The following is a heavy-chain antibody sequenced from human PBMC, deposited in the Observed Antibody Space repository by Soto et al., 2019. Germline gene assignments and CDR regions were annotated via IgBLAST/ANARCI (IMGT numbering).Heavy chain of an antibody. V-gene: IGHV3-11*01. J-gene: IGHJ3*02. CDR1: GFTFSDYY. D-gene: IGHD4-17*01. Sequence: QVQLVESGGGLVKPGGSLRLSCAASGFTFSDYYMSWIRQAPGKGLEWVSYISSSGSTIYYADSVKGRFTISRDNAKNSLYLQMNSLRAEDTAAYYCARENDYGDYRKDAFDIWGQGTMVTVSS. CDR3: ARENDYGDYRKDAFDI. CDR2: ISSSGSTI.